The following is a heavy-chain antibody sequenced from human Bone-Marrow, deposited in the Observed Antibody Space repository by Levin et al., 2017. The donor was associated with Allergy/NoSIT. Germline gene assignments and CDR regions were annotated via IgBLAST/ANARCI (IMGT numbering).Heavy chain of an antibody. CDR2: IYSRGTT. CDR3: TRDASPIAVAGGNI. D-gene: IGHD6-19*01. J-gene: IGHJ3*02. Sequence: GESLKISCAVSGFTVSNNYMNWVRQAPGKGLEWVSLIYSRGTTNYADSVKGRFTISRDSSKNILYLQMNSLRVEDTAVYYCTRDASPIAVAGGNIWGQGTMVTVSS. CDR1: GFTVSNNY. V-gene: IGHV3-53*01.